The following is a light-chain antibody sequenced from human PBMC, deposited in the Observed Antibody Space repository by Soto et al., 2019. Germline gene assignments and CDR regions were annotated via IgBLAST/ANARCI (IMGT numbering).Light chain of an antibody. CDR1: QSAGNF. J-gene: IGKJ5*01. Sequence: IGMTQSPATLSVSTGETASLSCRSSQSAGNFLAWYQQKPGQAPRLLIYGASSRATGIPDRFSGSGSGTDFTLTISRLEPEDFAVYYCQQYGSSPITFGQGTRLEI. V-gene: IGKV3-20*01. CDR3: QQYGSSPIT. CDR2: GAS.